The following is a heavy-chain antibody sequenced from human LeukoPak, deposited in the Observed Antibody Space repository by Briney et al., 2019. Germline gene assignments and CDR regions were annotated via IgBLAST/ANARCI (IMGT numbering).Heavy chain of an antibody. D-gene: IGHD1-26*01. J-gene: IGHJ4*02. CDR1: GGTFSSYA. CDR2: IIPIFGTA. V-gene: IGHV1-69*13. CDR3: ARDWCGSYLCYFDY. Sequence: AASVKASCKASGGTFSSYAISWVRQAPGQGLEWMGGIIPIFGTANYAQKFQGRVTITADESTSTAYMELSSLRSEDTAVYYCARDWCGSYLCYFDYWGQGTLVTVSS.